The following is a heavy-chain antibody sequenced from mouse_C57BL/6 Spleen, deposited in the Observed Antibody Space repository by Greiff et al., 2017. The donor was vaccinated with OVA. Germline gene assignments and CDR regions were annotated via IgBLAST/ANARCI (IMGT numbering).Heavy chain of an antibody. D-gene: IGHD1-1*01. J-gene: IGHJ3*01. CDR2: ILPGSGST. Sequence: QVQLQQSGAELVMPGASVKLSCKASGYTFTSYWMHWVKQRPGQGLEWIGEILPGSGSTNYNEKFKGKATFTADTSSNTAYMQLSSLTTEDSAIYYCARSLITTVEPYWGQGTLVTVSA. CDR3: ARSLITTVEPY. CDR1: GYTFTSYW. V-gene: IGHV1-9*01.